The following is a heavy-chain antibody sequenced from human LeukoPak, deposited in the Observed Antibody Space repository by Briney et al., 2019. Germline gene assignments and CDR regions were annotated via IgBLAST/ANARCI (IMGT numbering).Heavy chain of an antibody. D-gene: IGHD3-3*01. CDR1: GGSISSYY. CDR2: IYYSGST. J-gene: IGHJ6*02. Sequence: SETLSLTCTVSGGSISSYYWSWIRQPPGKGLEWIGYIYYSGSTNYNPSLKSRVTISVDTSKNQFSLKLSSVTAADTAVYYCARLGFDFWSGYYGKNYYYGMDVWGQGTTVTVSS. CDR3: ARLGFDFWSGYYGKNYYYGMDV. V-gene: IGHV4-59*08.